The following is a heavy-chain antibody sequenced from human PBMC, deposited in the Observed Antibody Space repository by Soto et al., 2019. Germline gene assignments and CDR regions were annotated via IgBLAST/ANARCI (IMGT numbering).Heavy chain of an antibody. CDR2: IYYSGST. J-gene: IGHJ4*02. D-gene: IGHD3-9*01. CDR1: GGSISSSSYY. CDR3: ARTQYYDILTGYYYFDY. V-gene: IGHV4-39*01. Sequence: SETLSLTCTVSGGSISSSSYYWGWIRQPPGKGLEWIGSIYYSGSTYYNPPLRSRVTISEDTSKNHFSRKRIFVTAADTAVYYCARTQYYDILTGYYYFDYWGQGTLVTVSS.